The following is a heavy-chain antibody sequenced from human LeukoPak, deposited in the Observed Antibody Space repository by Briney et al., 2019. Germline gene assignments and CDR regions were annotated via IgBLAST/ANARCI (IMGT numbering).Heavy chain of an antibody. D-gene: IGHD5-18*01. CDR1: RGSLSSGSYY. V-gene: IGHV4-61*02. J-gene: IGHJ4*02. CDR2: IYTSGST. Sequence: SESLSLTPTVSRGSLSSGSYYWSWVRYPAGKGLEWIGRIYTSGSTNYSPSLRSRLTISLDSSKNQFSLRLTSVTAAGTAVYYCARGRSYGFDFDSWGPGTLVIVSS. CDR3: ARGRSYGFDFDS.